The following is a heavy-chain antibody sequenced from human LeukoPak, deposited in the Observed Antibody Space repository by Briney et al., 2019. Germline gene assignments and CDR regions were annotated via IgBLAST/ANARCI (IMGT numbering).Heavy chain of an antibody. CDR3: ARDRSLGATWGYYYYYMDV. CDR2: IIPIFGTA. CDR1: GGTFSSYA. J-gene: IGHJ6*03. D-gene: IGHD1-26*01. V-gene: IGHV1-69*05. Sequence: ASVKVSCKASGGTFSSYAISWVRQAPGQGLEWMGRIIPIFGTANCAQKFQGRVTITTDESTSTAYMELSSLRSEDTAVYYCARDRSLGATWGYYYYYMDVWGKGTTVTVSS.